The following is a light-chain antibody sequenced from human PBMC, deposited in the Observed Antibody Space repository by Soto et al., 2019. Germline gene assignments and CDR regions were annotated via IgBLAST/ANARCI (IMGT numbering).Light chain of an antibody. CDR2: DVS. CDR3: SSYTTSNTRQIV. J-gene: IGLJ1*01. V-gene: IGLV2-14*03. Sequence: QSVQTQRACVSGSPGQSITISCTGTSSDVGGYNYVSWYPQHPGKAPKFMIYDVSNRPSGVSNRFSGSKSGNTASLTISGLQAEDEADYYCSSYTTSNTRQIVFGAGTQVIVL. CDR1: SSDVGGYNY.